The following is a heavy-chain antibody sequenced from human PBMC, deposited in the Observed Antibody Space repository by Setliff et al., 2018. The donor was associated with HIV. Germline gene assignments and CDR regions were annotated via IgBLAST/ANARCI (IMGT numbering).Heavy chain of an antibody. D-gene: IGHD6-6*01. J-gene: IGHJ3*02. CDR2: IAYSGST. Sequence: PSETLSLTCTVSGDSIKSSTYHWGWIRQSSGKGLEWIGSIAYSGSTSYSPSLKSRVTISVETSKNQVSLKLSSVTAADTAVYYCASSHTGYSSSSGAFDIWGQGTMVTVSS. V-gene: IGHV4-39*07. CDR1: GDSIKSSTYH. CDR3: ASSHTGYSSSSGAFDI.